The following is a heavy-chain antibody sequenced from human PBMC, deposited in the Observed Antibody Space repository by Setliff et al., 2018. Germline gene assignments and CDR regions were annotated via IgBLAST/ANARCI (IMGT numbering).Heavy chain of an antibody. CDR2: IWYDGSNE. CDR1: GFTFSSYG. D-gene: IGHD2-15*01. Sequence: SLRLSCAASGFTFSSYGMHWVRQSPGKGLEWVAVIWYDGSNEYYADSVKGRFTISRDNSKNTLYLQMNRLRVEDTAVYYCAKPLYCSGDSCLQDLSSGDRWYFDYWGQGTLVTVSS. CDR3: AKPLYCSGDSCLQDLSSGDRWYFDY. V-gene: IGHV3-33*06. J-gene: IGHJ4*02.